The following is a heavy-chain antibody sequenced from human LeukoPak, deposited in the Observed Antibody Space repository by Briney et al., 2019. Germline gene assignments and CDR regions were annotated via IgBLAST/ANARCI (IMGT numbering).Heavy chain of an antibody. CDR3: ARAATSRGFGALDY. V-gene: IGHV4-30-2*01. CDR1: GGSISSGGYY. Sequence: PSQTLSLTCTVSGGSISSGGYYWSWIRQPPGKGLEWIGYIYHSGSTYYNPSLKSRVTISVDRSKNQFSLKLSSVTAADTAVYYCARAATSRGFGALDYWGQGTLVTASS. CDR2: IYHSGST. D-gene: IGHD3-16*01. J-gene: IGHJ4*02.